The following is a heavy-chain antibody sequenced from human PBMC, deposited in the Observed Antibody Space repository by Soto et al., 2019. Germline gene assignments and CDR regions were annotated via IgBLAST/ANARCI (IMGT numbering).Heavy chain of an antibody. CDR1: GFTFTSYG. CDR3: ARVTLYCSGGSCYAFSPYYGMDV. J-gene: IGHJ6*02. CDR2: ISAYNGNT. D-gene: IGHD2-15*01. Sequence: QVPLVQSGAEVKKPGASVKVSCKASGFTFTSYGISWVRQAPGQGLEWMGWISAYNGNTNYAQKLQGRVTMTTDTSTSTVYMELRSLTSDDTAVYYCARVTLYCSGGSCYAFSPYYGMDVWGQGTTVTVSS. V-gene: IGHV1-18*01.